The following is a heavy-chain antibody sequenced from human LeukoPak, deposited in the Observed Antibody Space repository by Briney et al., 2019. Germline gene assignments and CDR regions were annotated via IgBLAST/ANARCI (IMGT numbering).Heavy chain of an antibody. Sequence: SETLSLTCTVSGGSISSYYWNWIRQPPGKGLEWIGYIYYSGSTNYNPSLKSRVTISVDTSKNQFSLKLSSVTAADTAVYYCARVRIAVAGTYFYYMDVWGKGTTVTVSS. CDR1: GGSISSYY. V-gene: IGHV4-59*12. CDR2: IYYSGST. J-gene: IGHJ6*03. CDR3: ARVRIAVAGTYFYYMDV. D-gene: IGHD6-19*01.